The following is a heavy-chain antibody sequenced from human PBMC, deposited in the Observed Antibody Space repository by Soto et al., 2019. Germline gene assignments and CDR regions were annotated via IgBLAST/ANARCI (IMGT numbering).Heavy chain of an antibody. Sequence: QVQLQESGPGLVKPSGTLSLTCAVSGGSISSSNWWSWVRQPPGKGLEWIGEIYHSGSTNYNPSLRSRVTISVDKSKNQFSLKLSSVTAADTAVYNCARDHEWEPSHGWFDPWGQGTLVTVSS. V-gene: IGHV4-4*02. J-gene: IGHJ5*02. D-gene: IGHD1-26*01. CDR3: ARDHEWEPSHGWFDP. CDR1: GGSISSSNW. CDR2: IYHSGST.